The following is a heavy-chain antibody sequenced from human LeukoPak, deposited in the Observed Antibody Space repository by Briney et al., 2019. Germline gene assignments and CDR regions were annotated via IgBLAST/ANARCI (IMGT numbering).Heavy chain of an antibody. Sequence: GGSLRLSCAASGFTFNIHAMSWVRQAPGKGLEWVSVLSGDGSSPNYADSVKGRFTISRDNSEKKLFLEMNRLRVEDTAVYYCAKEGTGYYFNNWGQGALVTVSS. CDR1: GFTFNIHA. J-gene: IGHJ4*02. V-gene: IGHV3-23*01. CDR3: AKEGTGYYFNN. D-gene: IGHD6-19*01. CDR2: LSGDGSSP.